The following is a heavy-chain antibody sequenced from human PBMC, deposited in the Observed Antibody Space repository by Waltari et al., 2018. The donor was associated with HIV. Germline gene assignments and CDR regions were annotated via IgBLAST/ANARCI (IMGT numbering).Heavy chain of an antibody. CDR2: MNPSTGNA. CDR1: GYPFTNYD. J-gene: IGHJ5*02. Sequence: QGQLVQSGAEVQQSGASVRISCKASGYPFTNYDINWLRQATGQGLEGMGWMNPSTGNAGFAHNFQGRVVMTRNIPINTAYMELSGLTSHDAAVYYCSTSRPGAMFGDAWGQGTLVTVSS. D-gene: IGHD3-3*01. CDR3: STSRPGAMFGDA. V-gene: IGHV1-8*02.